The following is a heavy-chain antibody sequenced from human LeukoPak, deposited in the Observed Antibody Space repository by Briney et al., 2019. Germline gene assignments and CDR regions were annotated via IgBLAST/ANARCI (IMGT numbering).Heavy chain of an antibody. CDR3: ARDGPAVDTAMVTFYFDY. Sequence: SVEVSCKASGGTFSSYAISWVRQAPGQGLEWMGRIIPIFGTANYAQKFQGRVTITTDESTSTAYMELSSLRSEDTAVYYCARDGPAVDTAMVTFYFDYWGQGTLVTVSS. V-gene: IGHV1-69*05. CDR2: IIPIFGTA. D-gene: IGHD5-18*01. J-gene: IGHJ4*02. CDR1: GGTFSSYA.